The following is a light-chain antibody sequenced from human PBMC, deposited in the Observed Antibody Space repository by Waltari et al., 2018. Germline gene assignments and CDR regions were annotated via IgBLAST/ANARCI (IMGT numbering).Light chain of an antibody. V-gene: IGKV2-30*02. J-gene: IGKJ1*01. Sequence: DVVMTQFPLSLPVTLGQPASISCRSSQSLVPSDGNIYVHWYQQRPGQSPRRLIYQVSSRDSGVPDKFSGSGSGTDLTLKISRLEAEYVGVYFGRRSTHWPPWKFDQGTTVEI. CDR1: QSLVPSDGNIY. CDR3: RRSTHWPPWK. CDR2: QVS.